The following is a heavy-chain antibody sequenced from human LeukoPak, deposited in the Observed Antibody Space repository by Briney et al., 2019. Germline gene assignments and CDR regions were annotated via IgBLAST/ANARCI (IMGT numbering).Heavy chain of an antibody. J-gene: IGHJ4*02. D-gene: IGHD3-3*01. CDR3: AKGITIFGVVIGLLDY. Sequence: GGSLRLSCSASGFTFSSYAMHWVRQAPGKGLEYVSAISSNGGSTYYADSVKGRFTISRDNSKNTLYLQMSSLRAEDTALYYCAKGITIFGVVIGLLDYWGQGTLVTVSS. CDR1: GFTFSSYA. CDR2: ISSNGGST. V-gene: IGHV3-64D*06.